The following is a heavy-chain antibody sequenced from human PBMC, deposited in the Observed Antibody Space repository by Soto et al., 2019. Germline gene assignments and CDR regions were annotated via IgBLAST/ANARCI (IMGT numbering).Heavy chain of an antibody. CDR1: GGSVSSGSYY. J-gene: IGHJ4*02. D-gene: IGHD1-1*01. V-gene: IGHV4-61*01. CDR2: IYYSGST. Sequence: PSETLSLTCTVSGGSVSSGSYYWSWIRQPPGKGLEWIGYIYYSGSTNYNPSLKSRATISVDTSKNQFSLKLSSVTAADTAVYYCARVANWNENPWDYWGQGTLVTVSS. CDR3: ARVANWNENPWDY.